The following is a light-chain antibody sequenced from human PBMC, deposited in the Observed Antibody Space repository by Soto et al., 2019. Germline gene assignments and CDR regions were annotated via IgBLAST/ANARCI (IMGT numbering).Light chain of an antibody. J-gene: IGKJ3*01. Sequence: EIVMTQSPATLSVSPGERATLSCRASQSISSNLAWYQQKPGQAPRLLMFRTSSRATGFPDRFSGSGSGTEFTLTISRLESEDFAVYYCHQHETSPPTFGPGTKVDIK. CDR3: HQHETSPPT. CDR1: QSISSN. V-gene: IGKV3-15*01. CDR2: RTS.